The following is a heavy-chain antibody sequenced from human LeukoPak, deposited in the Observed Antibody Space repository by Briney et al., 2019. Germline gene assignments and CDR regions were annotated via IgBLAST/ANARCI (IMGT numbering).Heavy chain of an antibody. V-gene: IGHV4-34*01. CDR2: ITQSEST. D-gene: IGHD2-2*01. Sequence: ETLSLTCAVYGGSFSGYYWSWIRQPPGKGLEWIGEITQSESTNYNPSLKSRVTISVDTSKNQFSLKLSSVTAADTAVYYCARSLRRYCSSTSCYPYYYYYMDVWGKGTTVTV. CDR1: GGSFSGYY. CDR3: ARSLRRYCSSTSCYPYYYYYMDV. J-gene: IGHJ6*03.